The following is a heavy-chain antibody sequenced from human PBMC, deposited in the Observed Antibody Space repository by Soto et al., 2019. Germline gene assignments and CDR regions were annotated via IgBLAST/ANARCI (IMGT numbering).Heavy chain of an antibody. CDR1: GFIFTNYW. V-gene: IGHV3-7*03. J-gene: IGHJ4*02. Sequence: EVQLVESGGGLVQPGGSLRLSCAASGFIFTNYWMSWVRQAPGKGLEWVANINRDGSEKRYVEYVKGRFSISRDNAKNSLYLQMNSLSADDTGVYYCTSARSSVGAPGGFIEYWGQGNLVTVSS. CDR2: INRDGSEK. D-gene: IGHD1-26*01. CDR3: TSARSSVGAPGGFIEY.